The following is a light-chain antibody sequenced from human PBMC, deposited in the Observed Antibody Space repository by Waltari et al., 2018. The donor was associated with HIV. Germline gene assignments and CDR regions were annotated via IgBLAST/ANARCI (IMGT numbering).Light chain of an antibody. CDR2: GAS. CDR1: QSVSTN. J-gene: IGKJ4*01. CDR3: QQYNNWPPLT. Sequence: EIEMAQSPATLLVSPGERVTLSCKASQSVSTNLAWYQQKPGQAPRLLIYGASTRATGIPARFSGSGSGTEFTLAISSLQSEDFAVYYCQQYNNWPPLTFGGGTTVEIK. V-gene: IGKV3-15*01.